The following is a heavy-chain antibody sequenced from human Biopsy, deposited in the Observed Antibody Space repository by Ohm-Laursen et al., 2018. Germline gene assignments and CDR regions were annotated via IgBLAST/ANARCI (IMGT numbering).Heavy chain of an antibody. J-gene: IGHJ5*02. Sequence: SLRLSCTASGFIFSRNDMSWVRQAPEKGLEWVSGISGSGASTYYADSVKGRFTISRDNSKNTLFLQMGSLRADDTAVYYCVKAYSAIYWFDPWGQGTLVTVSS. CDR1: GFIFSRND. D-gene: IGHD2-21*01. V-gene: IGHV3-23*01. CDR3: VKAYSAIYWFDP. CDR2: ISGSGAST.